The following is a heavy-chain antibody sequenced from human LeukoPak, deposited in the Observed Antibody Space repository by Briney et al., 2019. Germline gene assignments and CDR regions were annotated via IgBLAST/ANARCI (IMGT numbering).Heavy chain of an antibody. CDR1: GGSISSSSYY. CDR2: IYYSGST. Sequence: SETLSLTCTVSGGSISSSSYYWGWIRQPPGQGLEWIGSIYYSGSTYYNPSLKSRVTISVDTSKNQFSLKLSSVTAADTAVYYCARNEDFYFDYWGQGTLVTVSS. CDR3: ARNEDFYFDY. D-gene: IGHD2-15*01. V-gene: IGHV4-39*01. J-gene: IGHJ4*02.